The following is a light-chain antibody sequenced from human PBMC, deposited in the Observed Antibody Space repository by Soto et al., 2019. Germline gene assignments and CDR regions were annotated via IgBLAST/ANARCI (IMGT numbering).Light chain of an antibody. CDR1: QSVSSY. V-gene: IGKV3-11*01. Sequence: EIVLTQSPATLSLSPGERATLSCRASQSVSSYLAWYQQKPGQAPRLLIYDASNRATGIPARFSGSGSGTDFTLTISSLEPDDFAVYYCQQRSKWALLFGQGTKVEIK. CDR3: QQRSKWALL. CDR2: DAS. J-gene: IGKJ1*01.